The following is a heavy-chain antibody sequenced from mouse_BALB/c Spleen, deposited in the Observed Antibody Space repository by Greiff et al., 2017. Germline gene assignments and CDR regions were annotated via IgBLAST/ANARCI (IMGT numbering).Heavy chain of an antibody. D-gene: IGHD2-10*02. CDR2: ILPGSGST. V-gene: IGHV1-9*01. CDR3: AREEYGNYSAMDY. CDR1: GYTFSSYW. Sequence: QVQLKQSGAELMKPGASVKISCKATGYTFSSYWIEWVKQRPGHGLEWIGEILPGSGSTNYNEKFKGKATFTADTSSNTAYMQLSSLTSEDSAVYYCAREEYGNYSAMDYWGQGTSVTVSS. J-gene: IGHJ4*01.